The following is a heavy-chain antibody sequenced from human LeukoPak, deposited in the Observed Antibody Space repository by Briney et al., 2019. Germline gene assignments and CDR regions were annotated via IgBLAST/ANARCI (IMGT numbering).Heavy chain of an antibody. D-gene: IGHD2-2*01. J-gene: IGHJ4*02. CDR3: AKDRVNCSSTSCYSVGGNFDY. Sequence: GGSLRLSCAASGFTFSSYGMHWVRQGPGKGLELVAFIRYGGGNKYYADSVKGRFTISRDNSKNTLYLQMNSLRAEDTAVYYCAKDRVNCSSTSCYSVGGNFDYWGQGTLVTVSS. V-gene: IGHV3-30*02. CDR2: IRYGGGNK. CDR1: GFTFSSYG.